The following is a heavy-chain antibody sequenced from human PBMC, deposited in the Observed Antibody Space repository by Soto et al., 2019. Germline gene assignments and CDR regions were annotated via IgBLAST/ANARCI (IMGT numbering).Heavy chain of an antibody. D-gene: IGHD6-13*01. CDR2: IHYSGST. CDR1: GGSISGEGYY. V-gene: IGHV4-31*03. Sequence: QVQLQESGPGLVEPSQTLSLTCTVSGGSISGEGYYWSWIRQYSGRGLEWIGYIHYSGSTYYNPSLKSRVIMSVDTSKTQFVLNLSCVTAADTAVYYCARAWTATAGWANWFDRWGQGTLVTVSS. J-gene: IGHJ5*02. CDR3: ARAWTATAGWANWFDR.